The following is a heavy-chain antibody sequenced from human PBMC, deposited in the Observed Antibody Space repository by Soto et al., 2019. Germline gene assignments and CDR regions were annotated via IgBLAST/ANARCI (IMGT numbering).Heavy chain of an antibody. CDR1: GYNFAASW. D-gene: IGHD2-15*01. CDR2: IYPANSDT. Sequence: PGESLKISCEVSGYNFAASWIAWLRQMPGKGPVWMGIIYPANSDTRYNPSFRGQVTISADKSINTAFLQWDSLRASDSAMYYCATSEGYSSSWSFDSWGQGTLVTVSS. J-gene: IGHJ4*02. CDR3: ATSEGYSSSWSFDS. V-gene: IGHV5-51*01.